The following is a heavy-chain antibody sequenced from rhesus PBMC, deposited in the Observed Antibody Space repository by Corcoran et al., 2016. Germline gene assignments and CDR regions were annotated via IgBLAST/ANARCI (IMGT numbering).Heavy chain of an antibody. D-gene: IGHD6-25*01. Sequence: QVQLQESGPGVVKPSETLSLTCAVSGYSISSGYDWSWIRQPPGKGLEWIGYIYGSSRSTNYNPSLKMRVTISKDTAKNQFSLKRSAVTAADTAVYYCARDGGSWKGYFDYWGQGVLVTVSS. J-gene: IGHJ4*01. CDR1: GYSISSGYD. V-gene: IGHV4-127*01. CDR3: ARDGGSWKGYFDY. CDR2: IYGSSRST.